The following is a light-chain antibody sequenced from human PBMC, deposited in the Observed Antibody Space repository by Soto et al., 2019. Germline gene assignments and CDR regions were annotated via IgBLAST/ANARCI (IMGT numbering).Light chain of an antibody. Sequence: DIVVTQSPLSLPVTPGEPASISCRSSQSLLHSDGYNYLDWYLQKPGQSPQLLIYLGSSRASGIPDRFSGSGSGTDFTLKISRVEAEDVGVYYCLQALQTPPWTFGQGTKVEIK. CDR1: QSLLHSDGYNY. CDR2: LGS. CDR3: LQALQTPPWT. J-gene: IGKJ1*01. V-gene: IGKV2-28*01.